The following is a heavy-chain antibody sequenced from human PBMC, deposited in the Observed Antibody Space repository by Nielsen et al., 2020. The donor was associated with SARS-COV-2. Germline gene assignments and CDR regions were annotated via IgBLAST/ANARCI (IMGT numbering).Heavy chain of an antibody. Sequence: GESLKISCAASGFTFSSYSMNWVRQAPGKGLEWVSSISSSSSYIYYANSVKGRFTISRDNAKNSLYLQMNSLRAEDTAVYYCASDLRTGQQSEYYYYYYGMDVWGQGTTVTVSS. V-gene: IGHV3-21*01. CDR3: ASDLRTGQQSEYYYYYYGMDV. J-gene: IGHJ6*02. CDR1: GFTFSSYS. D-gene: IGHD6-13*01. CDR2: ISSSSSYI.